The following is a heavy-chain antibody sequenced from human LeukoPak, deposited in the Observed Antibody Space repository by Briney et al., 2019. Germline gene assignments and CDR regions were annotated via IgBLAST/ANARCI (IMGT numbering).Heavy chain of an antibody. J-gene: IGHJ6*03. D-gene: IGHD5/OR15-5a*01. Sequence: SVKVSCKASGGTFSSYAISWVRQAPGQGLEWMGRIIPILGIANYAQKLQGRVTMTTDTSTSTAYMELRSLRSDDTAVYYCARSGLYYMDVWGKGTTVTVSS. CDR1: GGTFSSYA. CDR2: IIPILGIA. V-gene: IGHV1-69*04. CDR3: ARSGLYYMDV.